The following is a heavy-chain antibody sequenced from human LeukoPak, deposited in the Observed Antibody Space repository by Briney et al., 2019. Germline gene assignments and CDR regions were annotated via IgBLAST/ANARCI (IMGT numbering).Heavy chain of an antibody. Sequence: SVKVCCNASGGTFSSYAISWVRQAPGQGHEWMGGIIPIFGTANYAQKFQGRVTITTDESTSTAYMELSSLRSEDTAVYYCARVDYYGSGSYPEWRGYYYYYMDVWGKGTTVTVSS. CDR2: IIPIFGTA. V-gene: IGHV1-69*05. J-gene: IGHJ6*03. CDR1: GGTFSSYA. D-gene: IGHD3-10*01. CDR3: ARVDYYGSGSYPEWRGYYYYYMDV.